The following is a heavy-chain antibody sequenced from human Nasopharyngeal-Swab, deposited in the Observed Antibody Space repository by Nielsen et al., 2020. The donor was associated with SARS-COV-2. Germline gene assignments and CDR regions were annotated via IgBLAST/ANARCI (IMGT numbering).Heavy chain of an antibody. CDR3: ARGLGAYTYFRRPPWVVY. Sequence: SETLSLTCAVYGGSFSFYYWTWIRQPPGKGLEWIGEINHSGSTNYNPSLKSRVTISVDTSKNQFSLKLSSLTAADTAVYFCARGLGAYTYFRRPPWVVYWGQGTLVTVSS. V-gene: IGHV4-34*01. CDR2: INHSGST. CDR1: GGSFSFYY. J-gene: IGHJ4*02. D-gene: IGHD5-18*01.